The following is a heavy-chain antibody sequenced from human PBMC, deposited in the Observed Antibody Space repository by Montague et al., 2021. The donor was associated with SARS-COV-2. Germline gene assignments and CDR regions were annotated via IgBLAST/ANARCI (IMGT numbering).Heavy chain of an antibody. D-gene: IGHD2-2*03. V-gene: IGHV3-30-3*01. J-gene: IGHJ6*02. Sequence: SLRLSCAASGFTFSSYAMSWVRQAPGKGLEWVAVISYDGSNKYYADSVKGRFTISRDNSKNTLYLQMNSLRAGDTAVYYCARDEVDIVVVPAADTGYYYYGMDVWGQGTTVTVSS. CDR2: ISYDGSNK. CDR1: GFTFSSYA. CDR3: ARDEVDIVVVPAADTGYYYYGMDV.